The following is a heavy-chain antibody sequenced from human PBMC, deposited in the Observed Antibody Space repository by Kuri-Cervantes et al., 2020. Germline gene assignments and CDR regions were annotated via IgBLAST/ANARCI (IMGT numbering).Heavy chain of an antibody. D-gene: IGHD1-7*01. CDR2: ISYDGSNK. J-gene: IGHJ3*02. Sequence: GGSLRLSCAASGFTFSSYAMHWVRQAPGKGLEWVAVISYDGSNKYYADSVKGRFTISRDNSKNTLYLQMSSLRAEDTAVYYCSILSPGTTWAFDIWGQGTMVTVSS. CDR3: SILSPGTTWAFDI. V-gene: IGHV3-30*04. CDR1: GFTFSSYA.